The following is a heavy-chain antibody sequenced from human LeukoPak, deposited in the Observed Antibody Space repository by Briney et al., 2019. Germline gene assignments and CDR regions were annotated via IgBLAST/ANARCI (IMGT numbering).Heavy chain of an antibody. CDR2: ISSNGGST. Sequence: GGSLRLSCSASGFTFSSYAMHWVRQAPGKGLEYVSAISSNGGSTYYADSVKGRFTISRDNSKNTLYLQMSSLRAEDTAVYHCVKDLYYDILTGYSRGAFDIWGQGTMVTVSS. D-gene: IGHD3-9*01. CDR3: VKDLYYDILTGYSRGAFDI. J-gene: IGHJ3*02. V-gene: IGHV3-64D*06. CDR1: GFTFSSYA.